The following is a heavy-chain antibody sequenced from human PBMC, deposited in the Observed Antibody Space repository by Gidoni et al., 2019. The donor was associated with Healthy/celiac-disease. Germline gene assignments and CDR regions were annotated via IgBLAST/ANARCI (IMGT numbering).Heavy chain of an antibody. CDR2: IYYSGST. Sequence: QVQLQESGPGLVKPSQTLSLTCTVSGGSISSGGYYWSWIRQHPGKGLEWIGYIYYSGSTYYNPSLKSRVTISVDTSKNQFSLKLSSVTAADTAVYYCARETRVGIMGTPGLFDLWGRGTLVTVSS. D-gene: IGHD2-21*01. V-gene: IGHV4-31*03. CDR1: GGSISSGGYY. CDR3: ARETRVGIMGTPGLFDL. J-gene: IGHJ2*01.